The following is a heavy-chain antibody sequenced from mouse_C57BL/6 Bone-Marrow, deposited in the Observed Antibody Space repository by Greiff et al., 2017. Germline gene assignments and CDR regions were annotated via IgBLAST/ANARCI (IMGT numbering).Heavy chain of an antibody. V-gene: IGHV1-19*01. CDR2: INPYNGGT. D-gene: IGHD4-1*01. CDR3: AANWDWYFDG. J-gene: IGHJ1*03. Sequence: VQLQQSGPVLVKPGASVKMSCKASGYTFTDYYMNWVKQSHGKSLEWIGVINPYNGGTSYNQKFKGKATLTVDKSSSTAYMELNSLTSEDSAVDYCAANWDWYFDGWGKGTTVTVSS. CDR1: GYTFTDYY.